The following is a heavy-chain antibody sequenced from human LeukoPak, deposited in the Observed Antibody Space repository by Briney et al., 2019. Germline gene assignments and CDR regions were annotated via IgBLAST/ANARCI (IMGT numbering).Heavy chain of an antibody. CDR3: AREGGYSYGYGLNY. V-gene: IGHV1-8*03. D-gene: IGHD5-18*01. Sequence: ASVKVSCKASGYTFTSYVINWVRQATGQGLEWMGWMNPNSGNTGYEQKFQGRVTITRNTSISTAYMELSSLRSEDTAVYYCAREGGYSYGYGLNYWGQGTLVTVSS. J-gene: IGHJ4*02. CDR1: GYTFTSYV. CDR2: MNPNSGNT.